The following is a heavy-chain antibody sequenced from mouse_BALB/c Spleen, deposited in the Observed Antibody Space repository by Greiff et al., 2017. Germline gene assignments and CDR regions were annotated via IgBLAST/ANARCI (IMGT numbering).Heavy chain of an antibody. CDR3: ARDWRLPTLDY. CDR1: GFSLTSYG. CDR2: IWAGGST. D-gene: IGHD5-1*01. Sequence: VKLVESGPGLVAPSQSLSITCTVSGFSLTSYGVHWVRQPPGKGLEWLGVIWAGGSTNYNSALMSRLSISKDNSKSQVFLKMNSLQTDDTAMYYCARDWRLPTLDYWGQGTSVTVSS. V-gene: IGHV2-9*02. J-gene: IGHJ4*01.